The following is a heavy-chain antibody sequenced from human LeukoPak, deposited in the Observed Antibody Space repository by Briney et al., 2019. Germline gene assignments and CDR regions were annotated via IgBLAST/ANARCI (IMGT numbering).Heavy chain of an antibody. Sequence: ASVTLSCKAYGYTFASYDTNWVRHATGQGIEWMGWMDPNSGNTGYAQKFQGRVTITRNTSISTAYMELSSLRSEDTAVYYCARGNGDYEGIDYWGQGTLVTVSS. CDR2: MDPNSGNT. V-gene: IGHV1-8*03. D-gene: IGHD4-17*01. J-gene: IGHJ4*02. CDR3: ARGNGDYEGIDY. CDR1: GYTFASYD.